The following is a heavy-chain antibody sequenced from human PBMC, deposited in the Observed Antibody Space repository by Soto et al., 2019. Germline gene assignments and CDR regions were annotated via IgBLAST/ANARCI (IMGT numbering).Heavy chain of an antibody. Sequence: QVHLVQSGPEVREPGSSVKVSCKASGGSFSSDAITWVRQAPGQGLEWIGEIIPMFDTTNYAPEFQGRVTITADTATTTVYMEVNRLTPDDTAVYYCAREVVTETTWGYFDFWGQGALVTVSS. CDR1: GGSFSSDA. V-gene: IGHV1-69*06. CDR2: IIPMFDTT. J-gene: IGHJ4*02. CDR3: AREVVTETTWGYFDF. D-gene: IGHD2-21*02.